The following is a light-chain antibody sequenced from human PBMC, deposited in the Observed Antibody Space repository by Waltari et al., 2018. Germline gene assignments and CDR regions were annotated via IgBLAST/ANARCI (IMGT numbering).Light chain of an antibody. J-gene: IGLJ3*02. CDR3: QVWDDTTNSGV. CDR2: RND. Sequence: QSVLTQPPSASGAPGQRVTIPCSGTYSNVGNNVVNWYQQVPGTVPKLLIYRNDQRPSGVPDRFSGSNSGNTATLTISWVEAGDEADYHCQVWDDTTNSGVFGGGTRLTVL. V-gene: IGLV1-44*01. CDR1: YSNVGNNV.